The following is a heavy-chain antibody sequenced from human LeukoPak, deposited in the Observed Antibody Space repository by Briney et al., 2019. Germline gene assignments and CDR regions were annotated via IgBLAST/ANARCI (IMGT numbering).Heavy chain of an antibody. D-gene: IGHD3-22*01. J-gene: IGHJ4*02. CDR3: ATHDISGYYKFDS. CDR2: IYSGAAT. Sequence: GGSLRLSCAASGFAVSRKYMSWVRQAPGKGLEWVSVIYSGAATYYADSVKGRFTISRDNSKNTLYLQMNSLRVEDTAIYYCATHDISGYYKFDSWGQGTLVTVSS. V-gene: IGHV3-53*01. CDR1: GFAVSRKY.